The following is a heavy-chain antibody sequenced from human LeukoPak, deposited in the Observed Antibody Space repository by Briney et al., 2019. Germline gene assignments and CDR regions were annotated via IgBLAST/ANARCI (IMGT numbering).Heavy chain of an antibody. D-gene: IGHD2-21*02. Sequence: ASVKVSCKASGYTFTSYDINWVRQATGQGLEWMGWMNPNSGNTGYAQKFQGRVTMTRNTSISTAYMELSSLRSEDTAVYYCARARRDLGGFDYWGQGTLVTVSS. J-gene: IGHJ4*02. CDR2: MNPNSGNT. CDR3: ARARRDLGGFDY. CDR1: GYTFTSYD. V-gene: IGHV1-8*01.